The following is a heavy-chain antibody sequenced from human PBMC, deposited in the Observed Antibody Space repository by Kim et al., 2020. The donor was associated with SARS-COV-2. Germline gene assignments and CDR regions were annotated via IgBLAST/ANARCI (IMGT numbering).Heavy chain of an antibody. J-gene: IGHJ6*01. CDR2: IYYSGST. CDR3: ARSSGSGSYYYYYGMDV. CDR1: GGSVSSGSYY. Sequence: SETLSLTCTVSGGSVSSGSYYWSWIRQPPGKGLEWIGYIYYSGSTNYNPSLKSRVTISVDTSKNQFSLKLSSVTAADTAVYYCARSSGSGSYYYYYGMDV. V-gene: IGHV4-61*01. D-gene: IGHD3-10*01.